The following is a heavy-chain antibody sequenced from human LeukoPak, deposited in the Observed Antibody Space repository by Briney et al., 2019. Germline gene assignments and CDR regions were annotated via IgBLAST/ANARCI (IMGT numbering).Heavy chain of an antibody. D-gene: IGHD3-10*01. CDR2: ISWNSGSI. J-gene: IGHJ4*02. Sequence: PGGSLRLSCAASGFTFDDYAMHWVRQAPGKGLEWVSGISWNSGSIGYADSVKGRFTISRDNAKNSLYLQMNSLRAEDTALYYCAKGGLYYYGSGSDYWGQGTLVTVSS. CDR1: GFTFDDYA. CDR3: AKGGLYYYGSGSDY. V-gene: IGHV3-9*01.